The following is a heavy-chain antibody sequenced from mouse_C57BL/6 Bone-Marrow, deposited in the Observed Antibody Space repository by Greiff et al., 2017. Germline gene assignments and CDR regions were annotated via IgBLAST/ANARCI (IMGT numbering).Heavy chain of an antibody. CDR2: ISSGGDYI. CDR3: TRVHYGSSYYAMDY. V-gene: IGHV5-9-1*02. J-gene: IGHJ4*01. D-gene: IGHD1-1*01. Sequence: EVKVVESGEGLVKPGGSLKLSCAASGFTFSSYAMSWVRQTPEKRLEWVAYISSGGDYIYYADTVKGRFTISRDNARNTLYLQMSSLKSEDTAMYYCTRVHYGSSYYAMDYWGQGTSVTVSS. CDR1: GFTFSSYA.